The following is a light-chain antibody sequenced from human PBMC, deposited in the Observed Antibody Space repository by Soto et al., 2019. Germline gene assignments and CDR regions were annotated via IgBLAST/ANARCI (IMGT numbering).Light chain of an antibody. J-gene: IGLJ1*01. Sequence: QSVLTQPHSVSGSPGQSVAISCSGTSSDVGGYNYVSWYQQHPGKAPKLIIFDVNKRPSGVPDCFSGSKSGSTASLTISGLQAEDEADYYCCSYGGSFYVVGTGTKLTVL. CDR2: DVN. V-gene: IGLV2-11*01. CDR1: SSDVGGYNY. CDR3: CSYGGSFYV.